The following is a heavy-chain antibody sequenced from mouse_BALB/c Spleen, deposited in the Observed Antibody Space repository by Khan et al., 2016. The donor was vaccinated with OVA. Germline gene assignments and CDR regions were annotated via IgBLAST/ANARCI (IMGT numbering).Heavy chain of an antibody. V-gene: IGHV1-77*01. CDR3: AREGGAWWPY. J-gene: IGHJ3*01. CDR2: ISPGSGNT. CDR1: GYIFIDYN. D-gene: IGHD1-1*02. Sequence: VQLQESGTELVRPGASVKLSCKASGYIFIDYNINWVKQRTGQGLEWIGEISPGSGNTYYNEKFKGKATLTADKSSSTAYMQLSSLTSEDSAVLFCAREGGAWWPYRGQGTLGTVSA.